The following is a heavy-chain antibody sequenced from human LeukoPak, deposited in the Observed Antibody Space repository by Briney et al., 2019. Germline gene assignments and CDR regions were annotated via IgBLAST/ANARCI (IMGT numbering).Heavy chain of an antibody. Sequence: PGGSLRLSCAASGFTFSSYWMHWVRQGPGKGLVWVSRIYSDGNTISYADSVKGRFTISRDNAKNTLYLQMNSLRAEDTAVYYCARFPTTISAAGRMDAFDIWGQGTTVTVSS. V-gene: IGHV3-74*01. CDR2: IYSDGNTI. CDR1: GFTFSSYW. D-gene: IGHD6-13*01. CDR3: ARFPTTISAAGRMDAFDI. J-gene: IGHJ3*02.